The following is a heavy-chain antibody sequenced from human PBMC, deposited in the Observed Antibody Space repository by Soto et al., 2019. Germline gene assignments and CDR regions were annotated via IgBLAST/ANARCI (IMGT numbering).Heavy chain of an antibody. Sequence: PGGSLRLSCAASGFTFTSFAGSWVRQAPGKGLEWVSAISCSGGATYNAYSVKGRSTVVRDNSRNFVFLLVAILGVETAAVYHCENGEWLSTAYFNFWGRGTLVTVSS. CDR2: ISCSGGAT. CDR1: GFTFTSFA. D-gene: IGHD3-3*01. V-gene: IGHV3-23*01. J-gene: IGHJ4*02. CDR3: ENGEWLSTAYFNF.